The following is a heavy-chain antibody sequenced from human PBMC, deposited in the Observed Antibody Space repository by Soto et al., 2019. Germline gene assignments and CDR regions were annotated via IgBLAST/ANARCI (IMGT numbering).Heavy chain of an antibody. CDR2: ISYDGSNK. CDR1: GFTFSSYA. Sequence: QVQLMESGGGVVQPGRSLRLSCAASGFTFSSYAMHWVRQAPGKGLEWVAVISYDGSNKYYADSVKGRFTISRDNSKNTLYLQMNSLRAEDTAVYYCARDLGYWGQGTLVTVSS. CDR3: ARDLGY. J-gene: IGHJ4*02. V-gene: IGHV3-30-3*01. D-gene: IGHD7-27*01.